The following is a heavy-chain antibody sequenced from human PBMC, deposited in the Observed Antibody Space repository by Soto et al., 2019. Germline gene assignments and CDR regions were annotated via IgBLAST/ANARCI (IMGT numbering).Heavy chain of an antibody. D-gene: IGHD2-15*01. CDR1: GYTFTAYY. J-gene: IGHJ5*02. V-gene: IGHV1-2*02. CDR3: ASDYCSGICNWFDP. Sequence: ASVKVSCKASGYTFTAYYMHWVRQAPGQGFEWMGWINPNSGGTHYAQKFQGRVTMTRDTSINTAYMELSRLRSDDTAMYYCASDYCSGICNWFDPWGQGTLVTVSS. CDR2: INPNSGGT.